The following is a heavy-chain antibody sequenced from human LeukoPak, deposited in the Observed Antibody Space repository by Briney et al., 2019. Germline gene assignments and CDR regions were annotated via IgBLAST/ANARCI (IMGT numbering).Heavy chain of an antibody. Sequence: PGGSLRLSCAASGFTFSSYTTNWVRQAPGKGLEWVSAISGSGGSTYYADSVKGRFTISRDNSKNTLYLQMNSLRAEDTAVYYCARNGLAAAGYFDCWGQGTLVTVSS. V-gene: IGHV3-23*01. CDR2: ISGSGGST. J-gene: IGHJ4*02. D-gene: IGHD6-13*01. CDR3: ARNGLAAAGYFDC. CDR1: GFTFSSYT.